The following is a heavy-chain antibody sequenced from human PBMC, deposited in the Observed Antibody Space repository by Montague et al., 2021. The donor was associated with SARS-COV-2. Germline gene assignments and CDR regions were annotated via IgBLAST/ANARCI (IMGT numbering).Heavy chain of an antibody. CDR3: ARSHYGDYFDF. D-gene: IGHD4-17*01. Sequence: SETLSLTCTVSGASFSGNYWTWLRQSPGKGLEWMGEVNSGGSTNYNPSYKSRVAISVDTSKNQFSLSLRSLTAADTATYSRARSHYGDYFDFWGHGTQVTVSS. CDR2: VNSGGST. CDR1: GASFSGNY. V-gene: IGHV4-34*01. J-gene: IGHJ4*01.